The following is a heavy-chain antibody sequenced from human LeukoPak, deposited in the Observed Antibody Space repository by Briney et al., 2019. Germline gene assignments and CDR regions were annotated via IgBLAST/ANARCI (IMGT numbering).Heavy chain of an antibody. J-gene: IGHJ4*02. CDR2: ISGSGGST. V-gene: IGHV3-23*01. Sequence: GGSLRHSCAASGFTFSSYAMSWVRQAPGKGLEWVSTISGSGGSTYYADSVKGRFTISRDNSKNTLYLRMNSLRAEDTAVYYCAKEPDYGDYFDYWGQGALVTVSS. CDR1: GFTFSSYA. CDR3: AKEPDYGDYFDY. D-gene: IGHD4-17*01.